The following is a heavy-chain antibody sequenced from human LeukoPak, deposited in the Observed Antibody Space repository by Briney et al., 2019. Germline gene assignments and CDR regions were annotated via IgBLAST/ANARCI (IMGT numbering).Heavy chain of an antibody. D-gene: IGHD6-13*01. Sequence: VASVKVSCKASGGTFSSYAISWVRQAPGQGLEWMGWISVYNGKTNYAQKLQGRVTMTTDTSTSTAYMDLRSLSSDDTAVYYCARDSKYSSSWSDYWGQGTLVTVSS. V-gene: IGHV1-18*01. CDR2: ISVYNGKT. J-gene: IGHJ4*02. CDR3: ARDSKYSSSWSDY. CDR1: GGTFSSYA.